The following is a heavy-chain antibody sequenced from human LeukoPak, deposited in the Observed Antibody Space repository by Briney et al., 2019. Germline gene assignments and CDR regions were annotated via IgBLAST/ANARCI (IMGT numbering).Heavy chain of an antibody. Sequence: GGSLRLSCAAPGFTFSSYWMHWVRHGPGKGLVWVSRINSDGSSTNYADSVKGRFTVSRDNAKKTLYLQMNSLRAEDTAVYYCARVKGGSYYGTAEGFDYWGQGTLVTVSS. CDR1: GFTFSSYW. V-gene: IGHV3-74*01. CDR3: ARVKGGSYYGTAEGFDY. D-gene: IGHD1-26*01. CDR2: INSDGSST. J-gene: IGHJ4*02.